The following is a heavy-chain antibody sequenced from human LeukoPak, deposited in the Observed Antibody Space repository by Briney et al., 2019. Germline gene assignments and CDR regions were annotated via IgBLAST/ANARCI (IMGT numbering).Heavy chain of an antibody. Sequence: PGESLRLSCAPSGFTFSVYWMSWVRPAPEKGLECVAKITQDGTKKYYVDSVTGRFTISRDNAKNSLFLEMNSVRAEDTGVYYCATEDFWRMDVWGQGTTVTVS. J-gene: IGHJ6*02. CDR2: ITQDGTKK. CDR1: GFTFSVYW. V-gene: IGHV3-7*04. CDR3: ATEDFWRMDV. D-gene: IGHD3-3*01.